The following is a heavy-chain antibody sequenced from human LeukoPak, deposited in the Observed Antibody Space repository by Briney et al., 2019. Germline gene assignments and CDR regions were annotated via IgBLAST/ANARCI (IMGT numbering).Heavy chain of an antibody. V-gene: IGHV3-23*01. CDR3: AKAPWFGEPNWFDP. J-gene: IGHJ5*02. CDR1: GFTFSDFP. D-gene: IGHD3-10*01. Sequence: GGSLRLSCAASGFTFSDFPMIWVRQAPGKGLEWVSTIFPSSVEIHYADSVKGRFTISRDNSRSTLSLQMDSLRAEDTATYYCAKAPWFGEPNWFDPWGQGTLVTVSS. CDR2: IFPSSVEI.